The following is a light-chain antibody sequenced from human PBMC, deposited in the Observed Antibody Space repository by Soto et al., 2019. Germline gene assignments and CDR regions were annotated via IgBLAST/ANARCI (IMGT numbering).Light chain of an antibody. J-gene: IGLJ2*01. V-gene: IGLV2-14*01. CDR3: NSYRSTGTVV. CDR1: RSDVGGFNY. CDR2: EVS. Sequence: QSALTQPASVSGSPGQSITVSCTGTRSDVGGFNYVSWYQQHPGKAPKVLIYEVSNRPSGVSDRFSGSKSGNTASLTISGLQAEDEAHYYCNSYRSTGTVVFGGGTKVTVL.